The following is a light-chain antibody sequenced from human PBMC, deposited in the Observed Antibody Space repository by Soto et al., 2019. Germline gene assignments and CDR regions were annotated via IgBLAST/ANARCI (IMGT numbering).Light chain of an antibody. Sequence: DIQMTQSPSSLSGSVGDRVTITCRASQDISNYLNWYQQRPGKAPKLLIYDASNLERGVPSRFSGTRSGTHFTFAITSLQPEVVATYYCQQSDSLPITFGQGTRLEI. CDR2: DAS. CDR3: QQSDSLPIT. J-gene: IGKJ5*01. CDR1: QDISNY. V-gene: IGKV1-33*01.